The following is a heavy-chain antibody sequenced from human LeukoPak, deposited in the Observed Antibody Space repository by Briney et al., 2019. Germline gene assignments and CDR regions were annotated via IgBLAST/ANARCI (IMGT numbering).Heavy chain of an antibody. V-gene: IGHV6-1*01. Sequence: SQTLSLTCAISGDSVSSNSAAWNWIRQSPSRGLEWLGRTYYRSKWYNDYAVSVKSRITINPDTSKNQFSLQLNSVTPEDTAVYYCAGKVQLWLTAGYYGMDVWGQGTTVTVSS. D-gene: IGHD5-18*01. CDR1: GDSVSSNSAA. J-gene: IGHJ6*02. CDR3: AGKVQLWLTAGYYGMDV. CDR2: TYYRSKWYN.